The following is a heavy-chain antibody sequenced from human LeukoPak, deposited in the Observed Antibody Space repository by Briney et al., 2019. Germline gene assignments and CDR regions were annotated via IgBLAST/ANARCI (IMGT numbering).Heavy chain of an antibody. CDR1: GLTFSDHW. CDR2: IKEDGSQK. Sequence: QPGGSLRLSCAASGLTFSDHWMSWVRQTPGKELEWVANIKEDGSQKYYVDSVKGRFTISRDNAKNSLYLQMNSLTAEDTAVYYCARDPLYMGGPFDYWGQGTLVTVSS. CDR3: ARDPLYMGGPFDY. V-gene: IGHV3-7*01. J-gene: IGHJ4*02. D-gene: IGHD2-15*01.